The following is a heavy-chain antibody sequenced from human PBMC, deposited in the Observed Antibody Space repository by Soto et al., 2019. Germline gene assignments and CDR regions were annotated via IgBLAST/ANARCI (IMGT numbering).Heavy chain of an antibody. D-gene: IGHD1-1*01. CDR1: GGSFSGYF. CDR3: VRGPYNYNSRYFDY. CDR2: INHSGIT. J-gene: IGHJ4*02. Sequence: PXAILSLTFTVSGGSFSGYFWTWIRQPPGKGLEWLAEINHSGITNYNPSVESRVSMSVDTSKNQFSLRLYSVTAADTAVYYCVRGPYNYNSRYFDYWGQGTLVTVSS. V-gene: IGHV4-34*01.